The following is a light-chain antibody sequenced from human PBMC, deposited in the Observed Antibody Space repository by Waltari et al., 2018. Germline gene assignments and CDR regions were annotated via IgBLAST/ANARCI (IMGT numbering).Light chain of an antibody. Sequence: EIVLTQSPGTLSLSPGERATLSCRASQSVTGRSLDWVQQKPGQAPRPLIYGASSRATGIPDRFSGSGSGTDFTLTISRLEPEDFAVYYCHQYVASRTFGQGTKVEIK. CDR2: GAS. V-gene: IGKV3-20*01. J-gene: IGKJ1*01. CDR3: HQYVASRT. CDR1: QSVTGRS.